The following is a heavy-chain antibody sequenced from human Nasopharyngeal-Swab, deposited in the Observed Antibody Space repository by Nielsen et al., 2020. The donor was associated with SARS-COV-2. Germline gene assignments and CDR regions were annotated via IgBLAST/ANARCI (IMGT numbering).Heavy chain of an antibody. V-gene: IGHV3-30*18. Sequence: GESLKISCAASGFTFNNFGMHWVRQAPGKGLEWVAFTSYEGSIRNSVDSVKGRFTVSRDSSKNTVYLQMNNLRPDDTAVYFCAKSMAYFQLSGTYNLDFWGQGTLVTVSS. CDR3: AKSMAYFQLSGTYNLDF. CDR2: TSYEGSIR. J-gene: IGHJ4*02. D-gene: IGHD2-21*01. CDR1: GFTFNNFG.